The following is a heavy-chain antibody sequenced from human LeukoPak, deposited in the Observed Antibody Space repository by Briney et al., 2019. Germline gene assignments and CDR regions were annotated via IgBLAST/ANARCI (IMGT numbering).Heavy chain of an antibody. CDR1: GLAFISYA. Sequence: GGSLTLTCAASGLAFISYAMSWVRQPPWKGLDGVSTISVASNTFYADSVKGRCTISRDNSRNTVYLQMTSLRADDTAVYYCADYGVSGVRNNFYRGQGTLVTVSS. J-gene: IGHJ4*02. V-gene: IGHV3-23*01. CDR2: ISVASNT. D-gene: IGHD3-3*01. CDR3: ADYGVSGVRNNFY.